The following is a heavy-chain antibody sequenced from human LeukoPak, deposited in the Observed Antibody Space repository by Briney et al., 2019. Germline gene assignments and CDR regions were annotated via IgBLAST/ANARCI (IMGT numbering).Heavy chain of an antibody. CDR1: GFTFSSYA. Sequence: PGGSLRLSCAASGFTFSSYAMSWVRQAPGKGLEWVSAISGGGSFSYYADSVKGRFTISRDNSKNTLYLQMNSLRAEDTAVYYCARDQFENLHYYYDSSGYLVTFDYWGQGTLVTVSS. CDR2: ISGGGSFS. CDR3: ARDQFENLHYYYDSSGYLVTFDY. J-gene: IGHJ4*02. V-gene: IGHV3-23*01. D-gene: IGHD3-22*01.